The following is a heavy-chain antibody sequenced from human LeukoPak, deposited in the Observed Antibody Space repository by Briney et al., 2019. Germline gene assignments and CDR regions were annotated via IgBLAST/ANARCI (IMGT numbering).Heavy chain of an antibody. J-gene: IGHJ6*03. V-gene: IGHV1-24*01. CDR3: ATAGYSYGWSYYMDV. CDR1: GYTLTELS. D-gene: IGHD5-18*01. Sequence: ASVKVSCKVSGYTLTELSMHWVRQAPGKGLEWMGSFDPEDGETIYAQKFQGRVTMTEDTSTDTAYMELSSLRSEDTAVYYCATAGYSYGWSYYMDVWGKGTTVTVSS. CDR2: FDPEDGET.